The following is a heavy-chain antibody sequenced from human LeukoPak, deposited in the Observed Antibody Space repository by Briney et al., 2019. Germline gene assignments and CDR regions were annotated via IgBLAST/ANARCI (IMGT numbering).Heavy chain of an antibody. V-gene: IGHV4-59*08. CDR3: ARHGIGELAYYFDC. Sequence: SETLSLTCSVSDGSIKNFYWSWIRQPPGKGLEWIGFIDHSGRTKYNPSLKSRITMSVDTSKNQFSLKMNSVTAADTAVYYCARHGIGELAYYFDCWGQGALAIVSS. CDR1: DGSIKNFY. D-gene: IGHD1-7*01. CDR2: IDHSGRT. J-gene: IGHJ4*02.